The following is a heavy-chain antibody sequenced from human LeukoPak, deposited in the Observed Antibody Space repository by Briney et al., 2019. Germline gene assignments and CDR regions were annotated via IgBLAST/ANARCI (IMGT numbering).Heavy chain of an antibody. CDR1: GFTFGDYA. CDR2: ITWNSGNI. V-gene: IGHV3-9*03. J-gene: IGHJ4*02. D-gene: IGHD2-15*01. CDR3: AKGLLGYCSGGSCGFDL. Sequence: PGRSLRLSCAASGFTFGDYAMYWVRQAPGKGLEWVSTITWNSGNIAYADSVKGRFTISRDNAKSSLYLQMDSLRDEDMALYYCAKGLLGYCSGGSCGFDLWGQGTLVTVSS.